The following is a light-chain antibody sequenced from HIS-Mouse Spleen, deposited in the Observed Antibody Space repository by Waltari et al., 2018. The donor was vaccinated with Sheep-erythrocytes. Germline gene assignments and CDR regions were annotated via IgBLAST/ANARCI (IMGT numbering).Light chain of an antibody. CDR1: SSNIGNNY. Sequence: QSVSTQPPSVSAAPGQKVTISCPGRSSNIGNNYVSRYQQLPGTAPKLLIYDNNKRPSGIPDRFSGSKSGTSATLGITGLQTGDEADYYCGTWDSSLSAGVFGGGTKLTVL. V-gene: IGLV1-51*01. CDR3: GTWDSSLSAGV. J-gene: IGLJ2*01. CDR2: DNN.